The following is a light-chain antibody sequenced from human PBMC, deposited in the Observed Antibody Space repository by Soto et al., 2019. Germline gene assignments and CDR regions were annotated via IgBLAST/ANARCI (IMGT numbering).Light chain of an antibody. CDR1: QSISSH. J-gene: IGKJ4*01. Sequence: DIQMTQSPSSLSVSVGDRVTLTCRASQSISSHLDWYQQKSGRAPPLLIFAASTLQSGVPSRFSGSGSATDFTLTISSLQPDDFATYYCQQSYTGPLTFGGGTKVDI. V-gene: IGKV1-39*01. CDR2: AAS. CDR3: QQSYTGPLT.